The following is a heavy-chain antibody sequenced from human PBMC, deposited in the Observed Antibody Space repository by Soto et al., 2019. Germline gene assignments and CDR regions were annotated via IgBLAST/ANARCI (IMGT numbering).Heavy chain of an antibody. CDR3: ARGAFSRSPNNYYYYGMDV. D-gene: IGHD3-10*01. V-gene: IGHV1-69*13. J-gene: IGHJ6*02. Sequence: SVKVSCKASGGTFSSYAISWVRQAPGQGLEWMGGIIPIFGTANYAQKFQGRVTITADESTSTAYMELSSLRSEDTAVYYCARGAFSRSPNNYYYYGMDVWGQGTTVTVSS. CDR1: GGTFSSYA. CDR2: IIPIFGTA.